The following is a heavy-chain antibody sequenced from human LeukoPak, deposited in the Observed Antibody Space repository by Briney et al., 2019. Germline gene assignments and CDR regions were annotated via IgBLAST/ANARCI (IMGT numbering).Heavy chain of an antibody. V-gene: IGHV3-23*01. CDR3: AKVLFRMIVVVISTTLFDY. J-gene: IGHJ4*02. D-gene: IGHD3-22*01. CDR1: GFTFSSYA. CDR2: ISGSGGST. Sequence: GGSLRLSCAASGFTFSSYAMSWVRQAPGKGLEWVSAISGSGGSTYYADSVKGRFTISRDNSKNTLYLKMNSLRAEDTAVYYCAKVLFRMIVVVISTTLFDYWGQGTLVTVSS.